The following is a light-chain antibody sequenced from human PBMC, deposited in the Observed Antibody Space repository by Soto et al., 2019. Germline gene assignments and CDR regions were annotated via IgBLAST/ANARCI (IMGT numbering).Light chain of an antibody. CDR1: SSNIGAGYD. Sequence: QSVLTQPPSVSGAPGQRVTISCTGSSSNIGAGYDAHWYQQLPGTAPKLLIYGSSNRPSGVPDRFSGSKSGTSASLAITGLQPEDEADYYCQSYDSSLGGNYVFGTGTKVT. V-gene: IGLV1-40*01. CDR2: GSS. CDR3: QSYDSSLGGNYV. J-gene: IGLJ1*01.